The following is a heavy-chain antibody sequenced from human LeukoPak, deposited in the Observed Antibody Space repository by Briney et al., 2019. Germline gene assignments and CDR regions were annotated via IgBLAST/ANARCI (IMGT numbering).Heavy chain of an antibody. J-gene: IGHJ4*02. Sequence: PSETLSLTCAVSGGSISSSNWWSWVHQPPGKGLEWIGEINHSGSTNYDPSLKSRVTISVDKSKNQFSLKLTSMTAADTAVYYCARSAGYSNGWLDYWGQGTLVTVSS. CDR1: GGSISSSNW. V-gene: IGHV4-4*02. CDR2: INHSGST. D-gene: IGHD6-19*01. CDR3: ARSAGYSNGWLDY.